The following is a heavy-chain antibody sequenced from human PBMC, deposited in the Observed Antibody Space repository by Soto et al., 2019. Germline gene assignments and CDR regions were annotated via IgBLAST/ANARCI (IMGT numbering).Heavy chain of an antibody. CDR2: IDYSGST. Sequence: SETLSLTCTVSGGSISSYYWSWIRQPLGKGLEWIGYIDYSGSTTYIPSLKSRVTISVDTSKNQFSLKLSSVSAADTAVYYCARDSSGYQHGWFAPRAQGTSDTVSS. V-gene: IGHV4-59*01. CDR3: ARDSSGYQHGWFAP. D-gene: IGHD3-22*01. CDR1: GGSISSYY. J-gene: IGHJ5*02.